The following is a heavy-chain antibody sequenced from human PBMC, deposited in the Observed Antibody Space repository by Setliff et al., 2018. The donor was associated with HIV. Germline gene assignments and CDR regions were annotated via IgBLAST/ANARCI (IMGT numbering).Heavy chain of an antibody. J-gene: IGHJ4*02. V-gene: IGHV1-3*01. CDR1: GYTFSNHT. Sequence: ASVKVSCKASGYTFSNHTIHWVRQAPGKRPERMGWLNAGYGNTKYSQKLQGRVTITRDISASTAYMELSSLRSEDTAVYYCARSGLVYDDVLTGPPTDYWGQGTLVTVSS. D-gene: IGHD3-9*01. CDR2: LNAGYGNT. CDR3: ARSGLVYDDVLTGPPTDY.